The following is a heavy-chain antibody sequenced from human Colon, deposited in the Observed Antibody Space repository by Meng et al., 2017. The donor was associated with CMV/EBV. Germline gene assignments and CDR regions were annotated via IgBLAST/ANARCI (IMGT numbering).Heavy chain of an antibody. CDR2: INEHGSEK. D-gene: IGHD3-16*01. Sequence: ETLSLTCAVYGGSFSGYYWSWIRQPPGKGLEWVACINEHGSEKYYVDSVKGRFTVSRDNAKNSLHLQMDSLRGDDTAVYYCEGQRGSSPFGFWGQGTLVTVSS. CDR3: EGQRGSSPFGF. J-gene: IGHJ4*02. CDR1: GGSFSGYY. V-gene: IGHV3-7*01.